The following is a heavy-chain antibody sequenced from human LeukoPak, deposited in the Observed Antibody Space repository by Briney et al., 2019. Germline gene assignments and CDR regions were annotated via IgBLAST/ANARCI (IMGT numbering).Heavy chain of an antibody. Sequence: SEILSLTCTVSGGSIRSRSNYWGWTRQPPGKGLEWIGEINHSGSTNYNPSLKSRVTISVDTSKNQFSLKLSSVTAADTAVYYCAITGDCSGGSCRNWFDPWGQGTLVTVSS. CDR1: GGSIRSRSNY. CDR3: AITGDCSGGSCRNWFDP. CDR2: INHSGST. J-gene: IGHJ5*02. D-gene: IGHD2-15*01. V-gene: IGHV4-39*07.